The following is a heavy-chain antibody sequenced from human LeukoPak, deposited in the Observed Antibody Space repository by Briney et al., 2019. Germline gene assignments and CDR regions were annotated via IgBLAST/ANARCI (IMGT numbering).Heavy chain of an antibody. D-gene: IGHD3-3*01. CDR2: LYATGRT. Sequence: SETLSLTCSVSGASINDYSWGWIRQPAGKGLEWVGRLYATGRTRYNPSLMSRVTMSLDVSENQFSLRLTSVTAADTAVYYCATDSPSNYDFWSGDPPYFECWGPGALVTVSS. V-gene: IGHV4-4*07. CDR3: ATDSPSNYDFWSGDPPYFEC. J-gene: IGHJ4*01. CDR1: GASINDYS.